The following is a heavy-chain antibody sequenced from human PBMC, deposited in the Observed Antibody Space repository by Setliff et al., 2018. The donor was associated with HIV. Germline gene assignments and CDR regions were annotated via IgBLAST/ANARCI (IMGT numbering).Heavy chain of an antibody. CDR3: ARGDYGSGSYYPYYFYYGMDV. CDR1: GYTFINYD. D-gene: IGHD3-10*01. J-gene: IGHJ6*02. Sequence: SVKVSCKASGYTFINYDIYWVRQTTGQGLEWMGGIIPIYGTPIYAQKFQGRVTITADESTSTAYMELSSLRSEDTAVYYCARGDYGSGSYYPYYFYYGMDVWGQGTTVTVSS. V-gene: IGHV1-69*13. CDR2: IIPIYGTP.